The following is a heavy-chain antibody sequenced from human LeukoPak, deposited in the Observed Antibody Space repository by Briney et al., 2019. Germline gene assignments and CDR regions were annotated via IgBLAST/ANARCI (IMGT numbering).Heavy chain of an antibody. D-gene: IGHD3-10*01. CDR3: GRYDFGGVHI. Sequence: PGGSLRLSCAASGVTFCIYWMQSVSQAPGKSLEWVSRIKGDGSIATYADSVKGRFTISRDNAKNTLYLQMTTLRAEDSAVYYCGRYDFGGVHIWGRGTMVTVSS. CDR2: IKGDGSIA. J-gene: IGHJ3*02. CDR1: GVTFCIYW. V-gene: IGHV3-74*01.